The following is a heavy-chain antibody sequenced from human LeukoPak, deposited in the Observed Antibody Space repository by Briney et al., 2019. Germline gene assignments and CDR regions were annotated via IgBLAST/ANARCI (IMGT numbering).Heavy chain of an antibody. CDR1: GGSISSYY. V-gene: IGHV4-4*07. Sequence: PSETLSLTCTVSGGSISSYYWSWIRQPAGKGLEWIGRIYTSGSTNYNPSLKSRVTMSVDTSKNQFSLKLSSVTAADTAVYYCARTFSYGASWYFDLWGRGTLVTVPS. D-gene: IGHD4-17*01. CDR3: ARTFSYGASWYFDL. J-gene: IGHJ2*01. CDR2: IYTSGST.